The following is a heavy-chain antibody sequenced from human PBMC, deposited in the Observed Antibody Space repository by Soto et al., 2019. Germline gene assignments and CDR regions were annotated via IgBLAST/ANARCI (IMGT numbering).Heavy chain of an antibody. CDR2: ISGSGENT. V-gene: IGHV3-23*01. CDR1: GFTFSNYA. Sequence: EVQLLESGGGLVQPGGSLRLSCAASGFTFSNYAMSWVRQAPGKGLEWVSPISGSGENTYYADSVKGRFTISRDNSKNTLCLQMNNLRAEDTAVYYCAKTRGQSYYHAMDVWGQGTTVIVSS. J-gene: IGHJ6*02. CDR3: AKTRGQSYYHAMDV.